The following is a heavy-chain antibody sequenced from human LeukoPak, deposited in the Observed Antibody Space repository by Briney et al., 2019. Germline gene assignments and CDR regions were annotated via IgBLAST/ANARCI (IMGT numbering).Heavy chain of an antibody. D-gene: IGHD2-2*01. V-gene: IGHV1-2*02. CDR3: ARIYCSNTKCNPNYGMDV. J-gene: IGHJ6*02. CDR2: INPNSGGT. Sequence: ASVKVSCKASGYTFTGYYMHWVRQAPGQGLEWMGWINPNSGGTNYAQKFQGRVTMTRDTSISTAYMELSRLRSDDTAVYYCARIYCSNTKCNPNYGMDVWGQGTTVIVS. CDR1: GYTFTGYY.